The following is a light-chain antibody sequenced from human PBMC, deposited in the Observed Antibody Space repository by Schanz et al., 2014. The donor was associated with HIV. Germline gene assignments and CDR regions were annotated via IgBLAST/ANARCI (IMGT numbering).Light chain of an antibody. CDR2: GVD. J-gene: IGLJ1*01. CDR3: GSYTFAXXXYV. Sequence: QSALTQPASVSGSPGQSISISCTGTSSDIGPYNCVSWYQQRPGKAPKLVISGVDYRPSGVSSRFSGSKSGNSAFLTISGLQAEDEADYYCGSYTFAXXXYVFGSG. CDR1: SSDIGPYNC. V-gene: IGLV2-14*03.